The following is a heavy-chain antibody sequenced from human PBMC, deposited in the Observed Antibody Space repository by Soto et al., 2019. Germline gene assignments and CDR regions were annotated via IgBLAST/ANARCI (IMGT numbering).Heavy chain of an antibody. V-gene: IGHV4-59*08. J-gene: IGHJ6*02. Sequence: QVQLQESGPGLVKPSETLSLTCTVSGGSISSYYWSWIRQPPGKGLEWIGYISDSCSTNYNTSLKSRVTISVDTSNNQFSLKLSSVTAADTAVYYCARRIKYYYAMDVWGQGTTVTVSS. CDR2: ISDSCST. CDR1: GGSISSYY. CDR3: ARRIKYYYAMDV. D-gene: IGHD2-15*01.